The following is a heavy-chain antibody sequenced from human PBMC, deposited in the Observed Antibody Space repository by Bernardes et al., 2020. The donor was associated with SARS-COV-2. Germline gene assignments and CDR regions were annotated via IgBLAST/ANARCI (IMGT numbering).Heavy chain of an antibody. CDR2: INEDGTLT. J-gene: IGHJ5*02. Sequence: GGSLRLSCTTSCFTFCSYWMHWVRQVPVKGLVWVSRINEDGTLTIPADSVKGRFTISRDNTKNVVYLQMNSLRAEDTAVYYCVRDRPHNWFNPWGQGTLVTGAS. V-gene: IGHV3-74*01. CDR3: VRDRPHNWFNP. CDR1: CFTFCSYW.